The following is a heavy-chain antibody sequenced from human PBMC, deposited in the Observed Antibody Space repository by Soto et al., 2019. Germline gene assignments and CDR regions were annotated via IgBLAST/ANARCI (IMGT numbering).Heavy chain of an antibody. Sequence: GASVKVSCKASGYTFTSYYMHWVRQAPGQGLEWMGIINASDGSTSYAQKLQGRVTMTTDTSTSTAYMELRSLRSDDTAVYYCARGRAAAHQLSRPPDYWGQGTLVTVSS. CDR3: ARGRAAAHQLSRPPDY. V-gene: IGHV1-46*01. CDR1: GYTFTSYY. CDR2: INASDGST. D-gene: IGHD2-2*01. J-gene: IGHJ4*02.